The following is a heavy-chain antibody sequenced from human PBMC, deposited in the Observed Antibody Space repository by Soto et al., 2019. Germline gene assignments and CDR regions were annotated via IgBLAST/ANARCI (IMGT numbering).Heavy chain of an antibody. CDR2: TYFRSKWYN. Sequence: LSLTCAISGDSVSSNTASWNWIRQSPSRGLEWLGRTYFRSKWYNDYAVSVKSRIIINPDTSNNQVSLQLNSVTPEDTAVYFCAKGDNLGPKTGYAFDPWGQG. CDR3: AKGDNLGPKTGYAFDP. V-gene: IGHV6-1*01. J-gene: IGHJ5*02. CDR1: GDSVSSNTAS. D-gene: IGHD5-12*01.